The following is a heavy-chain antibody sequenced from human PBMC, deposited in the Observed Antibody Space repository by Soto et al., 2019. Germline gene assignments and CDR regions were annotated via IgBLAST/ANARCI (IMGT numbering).Heavy chain of an antibody. J-gene: IGHJ4*02. CDR2: INPSGGST. CDR1: GYTFTSYY. D-gene: IGHD3-22*01. V-gene: IGHV1-46*01. CDR3: ARPTTQNYYDSSGSDGTFDF. Sequence: ASVKVSCKASGYTFTSYYMHWVRQAPGQGLEWMGIINPSGGSTSYAQKFQGRVTMTRDTSTSTVYMELSSLRFEDTAVYYCARPTTQNYYDSSGSDGTFDFWGQGTLVTVSS.